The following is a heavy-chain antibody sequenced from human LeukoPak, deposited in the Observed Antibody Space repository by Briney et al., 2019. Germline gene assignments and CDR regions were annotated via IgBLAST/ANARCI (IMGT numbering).Heavy chain of an antibody. Sequence: GGSLRLSCAASGFTFSSYDMHWVRQATGKGLEWVSAIGTAGDTYHPGSVKGRFTISRENAKNSLYLQTNSLRAGDTAVYYCARVRKYSGYYSWYFDLWGRGTLVTVSS. J-gene: IGHJ2*01. CDR1: GFTFSSYD. CDR3: ARVRKYSGYYSWYFDL. D-gene: IGHD5-12*01. V-gene: IGHV3-13*01. CDR2: IGTAGDT.